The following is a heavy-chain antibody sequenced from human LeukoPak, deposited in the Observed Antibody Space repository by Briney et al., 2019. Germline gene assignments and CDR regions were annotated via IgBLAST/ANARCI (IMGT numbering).Heavy chain of an antibody. D-gene: IGHD1-26*01. J-gene: IGHJ4*02. CDR2: IKEDGSEK. CDR1: GFTFSSYW. CDR3: ASGSYCDC. Sequence: GGSPRLSCAASGFTFSSYWMTWVRQAPGKGLEWVANIKEDGSEKYYVDSVKGRFTISRDNAKNSLYLQMNSLRAEDTAVYYCASGSYCDCWGQGTLVTVSS. V-gene: IGHV3-7*01.